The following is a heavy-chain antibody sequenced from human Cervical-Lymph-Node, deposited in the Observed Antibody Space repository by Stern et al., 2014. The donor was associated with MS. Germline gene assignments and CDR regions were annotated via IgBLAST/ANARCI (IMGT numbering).Heavy chain of an antibody. CDR1: GYTFTNYA. CDR2: ITAYNGDT. Sequence: QVQLVQSGPEVKKPGASVKVSCNGSGYTFTNYAFSWVRQAPGQGLEWMGWITAYNGDTTYAPRFQGRVALTTDTSTATAYMELRSLRSDDTAVYYCARFTLVSGSHNYWGQGTLVTVSS. CDR3: ARFTLVSGSHNY. V-gene: IGHV1-18*04. D-gene: IGHD3-10*01. J-gene: IGHJ4*02.